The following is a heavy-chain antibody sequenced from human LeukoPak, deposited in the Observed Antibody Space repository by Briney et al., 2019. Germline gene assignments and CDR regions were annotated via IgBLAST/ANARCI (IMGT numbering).Heavy chain of an antibody. J-gene: IGHJ6*02. Sequence: GASVKVSCKASGYTFTSYGISWVRQAPGQGLEWMGWISAYNGNTNYAQKLQGRVTMTTDTSTSTAYMELRSLRSDDTAVYYCARVDDYGDPAHYYYYYGMDVWGQGTTVTVSS. CDR2: ISAYNGNT. CDR1: GYTFTSYG. V-gene: IGHV1-18*01. D-gene: IGHD4-17*01. CDR3: ARVDDYGDPAHYYYYYGMDV.